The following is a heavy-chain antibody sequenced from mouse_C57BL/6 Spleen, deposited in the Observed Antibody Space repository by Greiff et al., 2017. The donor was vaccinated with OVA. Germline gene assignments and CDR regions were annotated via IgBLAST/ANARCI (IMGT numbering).Heavy chain of an antibody. J-gene: IGHJ1*03. V-gene: IGHV1-69*01. CDR2: IDPSDSYT. CDR1: GYTFTSYW. D-gene: IGHD2-4*01. Sequence: QVQLQQSGAELVMPGASVKLSCKASGYTFTSYWMHWVKQRPGQGLEWIGEIDPSDSYTNYNQKFKGKSTLTVDKSSSTAYMQLSSLTSEDSAVYYCARSDYDSWYFDVWGTGTTVTVSS. CDR3: ARSDYDSWYFDV.